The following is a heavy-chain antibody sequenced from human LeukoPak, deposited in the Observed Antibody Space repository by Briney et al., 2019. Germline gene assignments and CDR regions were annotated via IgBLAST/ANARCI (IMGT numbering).Heavy chain of an antibody. V-gene: IGHV3-33*06. CDR3: ANNFDY. J-gene: IGHJ4*02. Sequence: GGSLRLSCAASGFTVRSHRLIWVRQAPGKGLEWVAVIWYDGSNKYYADSVKGRFTISRDNSKNTLYLQMNSLRAEDTAVYYCANNFDYWGQGTLVTVSS. CDR1: GFTVRSHR. CDR2: IWYDGSNK.